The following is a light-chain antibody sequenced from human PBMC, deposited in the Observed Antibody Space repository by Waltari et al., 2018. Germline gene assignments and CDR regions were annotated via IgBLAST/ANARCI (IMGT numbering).Light chain of an antibody. CDR1: QSISSY. Sequence: DIQMTQSPSSLSASVGDRVTITCRASQSISSYLNWYQQKPGKAPKLLIYAAFSLESGVPSRFGGSGSGTDFTLTISSLQPEDFATYYCQQGYSTPYTFGQGTKLEIK. CDR3: QQGYSTPYT. V-gene: IGKV1-39*01. J-gene: IGKJ2*01. CDR2: AAF.